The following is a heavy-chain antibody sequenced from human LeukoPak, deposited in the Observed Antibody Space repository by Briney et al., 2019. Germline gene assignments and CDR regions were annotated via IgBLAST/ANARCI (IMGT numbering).Heavy chain of an antibody. CDR1: GFTFSSYW. J-gene: IGHJ6*03. Sequence: PGGSLRLSCAASGFTFSSYWMSWVRQAPGKGLEWVANIKQDGSEKYYVDSVKGRFTISRDNAKNSLYLQMNSLRVEDTAVYYCARRYGSGSPQYYYYYMDVWGKGTTVTVSS. D-gene: IGHD3-10*01. CDR2: IKQDGSEK. CDR3: ARRYGSGSPQYYYYYMDV. V-gene: IGHV3-7*01.